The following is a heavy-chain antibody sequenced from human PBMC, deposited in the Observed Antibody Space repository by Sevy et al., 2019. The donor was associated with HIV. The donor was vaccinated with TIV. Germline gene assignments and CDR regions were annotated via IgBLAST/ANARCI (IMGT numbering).Heavy chain of an antibody. CDR1: GFTFSNYF. J-gene: IGHJ4*02. CDR2: ISSGGSYI. Sequence: GGSLRLSCAASGFTFSNYFINWVRQAPGKGLEWVSSISSGGSYIFYADSVKGRFTISRDNAKNSLYLHMNSQRAEDTSVYYCARGDYYGSLYYFDYWGPGTLVTVSS. D-gene: IGHD3-10*01. CDR3: ARGDYYGSLYYFDY. V-gene: IGHV3-21*01.